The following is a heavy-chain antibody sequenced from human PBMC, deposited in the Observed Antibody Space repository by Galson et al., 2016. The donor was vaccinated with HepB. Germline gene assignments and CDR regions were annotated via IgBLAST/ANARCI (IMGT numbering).Heavy chain of an antibody. D-gene: IGHD5-12*01. CDR1: GGSITSGDYY. Sequence: TLSLTCTVSGGSITSGDYYWSWIRQRPGQGLEWIGYIFYSRSTYYNPSLKSRVIISVDTSKNQFSLNLTSVTAADTAVYYCAAGSLPLGIAATSVFDIWGQGTVVTVSS. CDR2: IFYSRST. CDR3: AAGSLPLGIAATSVFDI. V-gene: IGHV4-31*03. J-gene: IGHJ3*02.